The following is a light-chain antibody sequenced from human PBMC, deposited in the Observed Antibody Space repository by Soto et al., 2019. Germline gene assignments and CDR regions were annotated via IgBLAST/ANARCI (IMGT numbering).Light chain of an antibody. CDR1: QSVFYDSNKKNY. V-gene: IGKV4-1*01. CDR2: WAS. Sequence: DIVMTQSPDSLAVSLGERATINCKSSQSVFYDSNKKNYFAWYQQKPGQPPKLLIYWASTREYGVPDRFSGSGSVTDFTLTISSLQSEDVAIYHCQQYYGSPWTFGQGTKVAIK. CDR3: QQYYGSPWT. J-gene: IGKJ1*01.